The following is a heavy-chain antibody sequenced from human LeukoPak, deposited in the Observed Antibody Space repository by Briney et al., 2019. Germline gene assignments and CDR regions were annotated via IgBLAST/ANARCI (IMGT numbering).Heavy chain of an antibody. V-gene: IGHV3-74*01. CDR1: GSTSSSYW. D-gene: IGHD1-1*01. Sequence: PGGSLRLSCAASGSTSSSYWMHWVRQAPGKGLVWVSRIKSDGSGTSYADSVKGRFTISRDNAKNTLYLQMNSLRAEDTAVYYCATSRAWNLFDYWGQGTLVTVSS. CDR3: ATSRAWNLFDY. J-gene: IGHJ4*02. CDR2: IKSDGSGT.